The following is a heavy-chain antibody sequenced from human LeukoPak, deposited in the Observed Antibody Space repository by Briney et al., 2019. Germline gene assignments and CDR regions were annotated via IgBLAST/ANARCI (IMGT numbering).Heavy chain of an antibody. CDR1: GGSISSGDYY. Sequence: SETLSLTCTVSGGSISSGDYYWSWIRQPPGKGLEWIGYIYYSGSTYYNPSLKSRVTISVDTSKNQFSLKLSSVTAADTAVYYCARLWDTASPPYYFDYWGQGTLVTVSS. V-gene: IGHV4-30-4*01. CDR3: ARLWDTASPPYYFDY. J-gene: IGHJ4*02. CDR2: IYYSGST. D-gene: IGHD5-18*01.